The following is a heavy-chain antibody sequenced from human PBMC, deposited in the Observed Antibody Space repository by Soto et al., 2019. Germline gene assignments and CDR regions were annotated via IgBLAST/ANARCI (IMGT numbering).Heavy chain of an antibody. D-gene: IGHD1-26*01. CDR1: GFSLSSSGVG. J-gene: IGHJ4*02. CDR3: AHRALYSGSYWDGGYFDA. V-gene: IGHV2-5*02. Sequence: QITLRQSGPTRVRPTQPLTLTCNFSGFSLSSSGVGVGWIRQPPGKAPEWLVVIYWDDDKRYSPSLKRRLTITMDTSKTTLVLTMSNMDPVETDTYYCAHRALYSGSYWDGGYFDAWGQGTPVTVSP. CDR2: IYWDDDK.